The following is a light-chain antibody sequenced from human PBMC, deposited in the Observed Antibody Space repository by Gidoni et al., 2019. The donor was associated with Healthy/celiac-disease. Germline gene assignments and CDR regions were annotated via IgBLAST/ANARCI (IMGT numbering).Light chain of an antibody. Sequence: SYVLTQPPSVSVAPGKTARITCGGNNIGSKSVNWYQQNPGQAPVLVIYYDSDRPSGIPQRCSGSNSGNTATLTSSRVEAGDEADYYCQVWDSSSDHPVVGGGTKLPVL. CDR1: NIGSKS. V-gene: IGLV3-21*04. J-gene: IGLJ2*01. CDR2: YDS. CDR3: QVWDSSSDHPV.